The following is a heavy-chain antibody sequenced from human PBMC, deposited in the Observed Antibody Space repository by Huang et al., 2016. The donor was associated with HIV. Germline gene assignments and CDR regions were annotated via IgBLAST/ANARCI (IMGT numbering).Heavy chain of an antibody. CDR1: GGSIRSDNYY. D-gene: IGHD3-10*01. J-gene: IGHJ4*02. Sequence: QLQLQESGPGLVKPSETLSLPCTVSGGSIRSDNYYWGWIRQPPGKGLEWIGSIYYVGSTYYNPSLKRRVTITVDTSKNHFSLRMRSGTAADTAVYYCARLPGSITMIRGVITDPYWGQGTLVTVSS. CDR3: ARLPGSITMIRGVITDPY. CDR2: IYYVGST. V-gene: IGHV4-39*02.